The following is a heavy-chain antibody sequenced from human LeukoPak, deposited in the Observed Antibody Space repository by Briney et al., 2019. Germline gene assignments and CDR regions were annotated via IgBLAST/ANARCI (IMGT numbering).Heavy chain of an antibody. CDR1: GFTFSSYA. Sequence: QPGGSLRLSCAASGFTFSSYAMSWVRQAPGKGLEWVSAISGSGGGAYYADSVKGRFTISRDNSKNTLYLQMTSLRAEDRAVYYYTKDREGRHLFVYWGQGTLVAVSP. J-gene: IGHJ4*02. CDR3: TKDREGRHLFVY. CDR2: ISGSGGGA. V-gene: IGHV3-23*01.